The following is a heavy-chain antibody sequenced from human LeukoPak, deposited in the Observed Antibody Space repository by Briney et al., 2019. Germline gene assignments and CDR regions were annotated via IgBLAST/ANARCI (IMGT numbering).Heavy chain of an antibody. Sequence: SQTLSLTCTVSGGSISSGGYYWSWIRQPPGKGLEWIGYIYHSGSTYYNPSLKSRVTISVDRSKNQFSLKLSSVTAADTAVYYCARESPNYDFWSGYYYYYMDVWGKGTTVTVSS. CDR1: GGSISSGGYY. V-gene: IGHV4-30-2*01. D-gene: IGHD3-3*01. J-gene: IGHJ6*03. CDR3: ARESPNYDFWSGYYYYYMDV. CDR2: IYHSGST.